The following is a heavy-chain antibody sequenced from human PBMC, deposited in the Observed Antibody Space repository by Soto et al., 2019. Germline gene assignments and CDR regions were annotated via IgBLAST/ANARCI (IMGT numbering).Heavy chain of an antibody. V-gene: IGHV4-34*01. Sequence: PSETLSLTCAVYGSSFSGYYWSWIRQPPGKGLEWIGEISHSGDTSYNPSLKSRVTISVDTSKNQSSLRLTSVTATDTAVYYCATVVIPGTRHTDFDSRGQGGSVTVSA. D-gene: IGHD2-21*01. CDR1: GSSFSGYY. J-gene: IGHJ5*01. CDR3: ATVVIPGTRHTDFDS. CDR2: ISHSGDT.